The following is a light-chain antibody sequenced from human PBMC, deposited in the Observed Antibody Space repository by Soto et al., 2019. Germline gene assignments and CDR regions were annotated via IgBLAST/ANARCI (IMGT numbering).Light chain of an antibody. CDR2: GAS. CDR1: QSVSSN. J-gene: IGKJ1*01. V-gene: IGKV3-20*01. Sequence: EIVMTQSPATPSVSPGERATLSCRASQSVSSNLAWYQQKPGQAPGLLIYGASTRATGIPDRFSGSGSGTDFTLTISRLEPEDFAVYYCQQYGSSGTFGQGTKVDI. CDR3: QQYGSSGT.